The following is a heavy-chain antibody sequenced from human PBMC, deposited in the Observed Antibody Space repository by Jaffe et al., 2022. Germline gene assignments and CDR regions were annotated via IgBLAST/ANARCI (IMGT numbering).Heavy chain of an antibody. V-gene: IGHV4-34*01. D-gene: IGHD3-10*01. CDR3: ARGKPRYYGSGGSLGSGGRYFDY. CDR2: INHSGST. Sequence: QVQLQQWGAGLLKPSETLSLTCAVYGGSFSGYYWSWIRQPPGKGLEWIGEINHSGSTNYNPSLKSRVTISVDTSKNQFSLKLSSVTAADTAVYYCARGKPRYYGSGGSLGSGGRYFDYWGQGTLVTVSS. J-gene: IGHJ4*02. CDR1: GGSFSGYY.